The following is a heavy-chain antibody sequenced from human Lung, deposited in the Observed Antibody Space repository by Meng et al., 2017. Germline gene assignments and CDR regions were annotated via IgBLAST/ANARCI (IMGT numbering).Heavy chain of an antibody. D-gene: IGHD4-11*01. CDR2: INHSGST. V-gene: IGHV4-34*01. J-gene: IGHJ4*02. CDR3: ARGPTTMAHDFDY. CDR1: GGSFSDYY. Sequence: QVDLQQWGAGLLKPSETLALPCVVSGGSFSDYYWSWIRQPPGKGLEWIGEINHSGSTNYNPSLESRATISVDTSQNNLSLKLSSVTAADSAVYYCARGPTTMAHDFDYWGQGTLVTVSS.